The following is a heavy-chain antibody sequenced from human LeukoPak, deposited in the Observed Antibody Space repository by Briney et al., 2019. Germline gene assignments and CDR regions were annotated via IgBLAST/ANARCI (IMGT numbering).Heavy chain of an antibody. CDR1: GGSISTTNW. V-gene: IGHV4-4*02. Sequence: SETLSLTCGVSGGSISTTNWWTWVRQPPGEGLEWIGEVHLSGRTYYNPSLKSRVTISVDTSKNQFSLKLSSVTATDTAVYYCARQTGSSTYWGQGTLVTVSS. CDR2: VHLSGRT. CDR3: ARQTGSSTY. D-gene: IGHD1-26*01. J-gene: IGHJ4*02.